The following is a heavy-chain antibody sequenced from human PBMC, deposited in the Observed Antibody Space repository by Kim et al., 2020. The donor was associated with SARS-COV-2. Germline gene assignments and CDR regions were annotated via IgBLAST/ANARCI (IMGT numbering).Heavy chain of an antibody. D-gene: IGHD3-10*01. J-gene: IGHJ5*02. CDR2: IYTEGTT. CDR1: GFTVSTSF. CDR3: AGEMNRLGSDNYHNHNCFDP. V-gene: IGHV3-53*01. Sequence: GESLRLSCAASGFTVSTSFMSWVRQAPGKGLEWVSGIYTEGTTWYADSVKGRFTMSRDSSKNTLYLQMNSLRAEDTAVYYCAGEMNRLGSDNYHNHNCFDPWGQGTLVTVSS.